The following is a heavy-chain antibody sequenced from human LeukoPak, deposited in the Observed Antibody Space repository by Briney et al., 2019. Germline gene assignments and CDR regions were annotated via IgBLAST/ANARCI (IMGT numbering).Heavy chain of an antibody. V-gene: IGHV1-18*01. J-gene: IGHJ4*02. CDR2: ISAYNGNT. CDR3: ARPLLTGYPDY. D-gene: IGHD3-9*01. Sequence: ASVKVSCKASGYTFTSYGISWVRQAPGQGLEWMGWISAYNGNTNCAQKLQGRVTMTTDTSTSTAYMELRSLRSDDTAAYYCARPLLTGYPDYWGQGTLVTVSS. CDR1: GYTFTSYG.